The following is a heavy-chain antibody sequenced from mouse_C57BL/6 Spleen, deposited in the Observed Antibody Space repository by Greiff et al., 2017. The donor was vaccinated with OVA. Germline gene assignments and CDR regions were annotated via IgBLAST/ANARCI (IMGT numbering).Heavy chain of an antibody. CDR1: GYSFTGYF. Sequence: VQLKESGPELVKPGDSVKISCKASGYSFTGYFMNWVMQSHGKSLEWIGRINPYNGDTFYNQKFKGKATLTVDKSSSTAHMELRSLTSEDSAVYYCARSGGYAFAYWGQGTLVTVSA. V-gene: IGHV1-20*01. CDR3: ARSGGYAFAY. D-gene: IGHD2-2*01. CDR2: INPYNGDT. J-gene: IGHJ3*01.